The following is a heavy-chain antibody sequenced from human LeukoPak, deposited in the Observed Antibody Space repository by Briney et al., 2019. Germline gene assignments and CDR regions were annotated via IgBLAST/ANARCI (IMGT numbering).Heavy chain of an antibody. CDR2: IHPGDSDT. CDR3: ARLYCTGGTCFDP. D-gene: IGHD2-8*02. V-gene: IGHV5-51*01. CDR1: GYSFTSYW. J-gene: IGHJ5*02. Sequence: GESLKISCQGSGYSFTSYWIAWVRQLPGKGLEWMGIIHPGDSDTRYSPSFEGQVTISADKSISSAYLQWSSLEASDTAMYYCARLYCTGGTCFDPWGQGNLVTVSS.